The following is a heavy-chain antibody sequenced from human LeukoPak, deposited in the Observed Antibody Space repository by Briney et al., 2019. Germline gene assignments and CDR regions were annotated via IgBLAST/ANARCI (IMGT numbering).Heavy chain of an antibody. V-gene: IGHV1-2*02. J-gene: IGHJ4*02. Sequence: ASVKVSCKASAYTFTGYYMHWGRQAPGQGLEWMGWINPNSGGTNYAQKFQGRVTMTRDTSISTAYMELSRLRSDDTAVYYCARGSMVRGVILVIDYWGQGTLVTVSS. CDR2: INPNSGGT. CDR1: AYTFTGYY. CDR3: ARGSMVRGVILVIDY. D-gene: IGHD3-10*01.